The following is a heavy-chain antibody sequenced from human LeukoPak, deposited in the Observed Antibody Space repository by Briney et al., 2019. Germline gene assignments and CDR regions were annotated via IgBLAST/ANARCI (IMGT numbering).Heavy chain of an antibody. D-gene: IGHD2-8*01. J-gene: IGHJ4*02. V-gene: IGHV3-23*01. CDR2: IGGSGGST. Sequence: GGSLRLSCAASGFTFSSYAMSWVRQAPGKGLEWVSAIGGSGGSTYYADSVKGRFTISRDNSKNTLYLQMNSLRAEDTAVYYCAKDLDVLIGGIDYWGQGTLVTVSS. CDR3: AKDLDVLIGGIDY. CDR1: GFTFSSYA.